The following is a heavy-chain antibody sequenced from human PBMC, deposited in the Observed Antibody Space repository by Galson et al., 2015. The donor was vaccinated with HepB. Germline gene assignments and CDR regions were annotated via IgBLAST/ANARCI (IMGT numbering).Heavy chain of an antibody. V-gene: IGHV1-24*01. CDR3: ATTKRDILYSSSWWDFDY. J-gene: IGHJ4*02. CDR2: FGPEDGET. CDR1: GYTLTELS. D-gene: IGHD6-13*01. Sequence: SVKVSCKASGYTLTELSMHWVRQAPGKGLEWMGGFGPEDGETIYAQKFQGRVTMTEDTSTDTAYMELSSLRSEDTAVYYCATTKRDILYSSSWWDFDYWGQGTLVTFSS.